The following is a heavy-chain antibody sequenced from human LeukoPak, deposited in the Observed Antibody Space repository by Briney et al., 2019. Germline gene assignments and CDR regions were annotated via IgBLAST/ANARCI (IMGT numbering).Heavy chain of an antibody. CDR1: GYTFTSYD. CDR3: ARAGGEQQLSDY. CDR2: MNPNSGNT. J-gene: IGHJ4*02. V-gene: IGHV1-8*01. D-gene: IGHD6-13*01. Sequence: ASVKVSCKASGYTFTSYDINWVRQATGQGLAWMGWMNPNSGNTGYAQKFQGRVTMTRNTSISTAYMELSSLRSEDTAVYYCARAGGEQQLSDYWGQGTLVTVSS.